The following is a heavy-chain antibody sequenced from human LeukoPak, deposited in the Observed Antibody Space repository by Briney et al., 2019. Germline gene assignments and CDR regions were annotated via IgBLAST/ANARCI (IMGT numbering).Heavy chain of an antibody. Sequence: ASVKVSCKASGGTFSSYAISWVRQAPGQGLEWVGGIIPIFGTANYAQKFKGRVTITADKSTSTAYMELSSLRSEDTAVYYCAREDYGDHQNDYWGQGTLVTVSS. CDR1: GGTFSSYA. V-gene: IGHV1-69*06. D-gene: IGHD4-17*01. CDR2: IIPIFGTA. J-gene: IGHJ4*02. CDR3: AREDYGDHQNDY.